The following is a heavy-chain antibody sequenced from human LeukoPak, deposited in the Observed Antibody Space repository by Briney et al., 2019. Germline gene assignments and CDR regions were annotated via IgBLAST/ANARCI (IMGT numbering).Heavy chain of an antibody. Sequence: PGGSLRLSCAASGFTFSSYGMHWVRQAPGKGLEWVAVISYDGSNKYYADSVEGRFTISRDNSKNTLYLQMNSLRAEDTAVYYCAKDKGYYYDSSGYKDYWGQGTLVTVSS. CDR3: AKDKGYYYDSSGYKDY. V-gene: IGHV3-30*18. CDR1: GFTFSSYG. D-gene: IGHD3-22*01. J-gene: IGHJ4*02. CDR2: ISYDGSNK.